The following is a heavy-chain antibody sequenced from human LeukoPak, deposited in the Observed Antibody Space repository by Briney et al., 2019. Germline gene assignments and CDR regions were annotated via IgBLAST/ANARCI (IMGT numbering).Heavy chain of an antibody. Sequence: SETLSLTCTVSGYSISSGYYWGWIRQPPGKVLEWIGSIYHSGSTYYNPSLKSRVTISVDTSKNQFSLKLSSVTAADTAVYYCARASGWYDGKDYWGQGTLVTVSS. CDR3: ARASGWYDGKDY. D-gene: IGHD6-19*01. CDR2: IYHSGST. CDR1: GYSISSGYY. V-gene: IGHV4-38-2*02. J-gene: IGHJ4*02.